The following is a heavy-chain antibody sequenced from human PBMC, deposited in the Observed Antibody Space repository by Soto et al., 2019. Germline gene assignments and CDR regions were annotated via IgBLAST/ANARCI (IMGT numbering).Heavy chain of an antibody. J-gene: IGHJ4*02. Sequence: QVQLVESGGGVVQPGRSLRLSCAASGFTFSSYAMHWVRQAPGKGLEWVAVISYDGSNKYYADSVKGRFTISRDNSKKTLYLQMNSLRAEDTAVYYCARGEYYYDSSGYANWGQGTLVTVSS. D-gene: IGHD3-22*01. CDR3: ARGEYYYDSSGYAN. V-gene: IGHV3-30-3*01. CDR1: GFTFSSYA. CDR2: ISYDGSNK.